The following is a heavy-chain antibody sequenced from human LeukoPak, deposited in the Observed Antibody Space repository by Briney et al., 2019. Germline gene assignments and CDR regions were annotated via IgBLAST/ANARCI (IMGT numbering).Heavy chain of an antibody. CDR2: ISWNSGSI. CDR1: GFTFDDYA. CDR3: ARDLYCGGDCYSD. D-gene: IGHD2-21*02. J-gene: IGHJ4*02. Sequence: PGGSLRLSCAASGFTFDDYAMHWVRQAPGKGLEWVSGISWNSGSIGYADSVKGRFTISRDNAKNSLYLQMNSLRAEDTAVYYCARDLYCGGDCYSDWGQGTLVTASS. V-gene: IGHV3-9*01.